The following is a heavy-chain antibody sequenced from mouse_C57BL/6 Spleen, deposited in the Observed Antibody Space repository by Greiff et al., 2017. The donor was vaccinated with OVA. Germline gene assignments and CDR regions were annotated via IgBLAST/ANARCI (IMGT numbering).Heavy chain of an antibody. CDR3: ARKGEKTARATRAMDY. V-gene: IGHV1-9*01. CDR2: ILPGSGST. CDR1: GYTFTGYW. Sequence: LVESGAELMKPGASVKLSCKATGYTFTGYWIEWVKQRPGHGLEWIGEILPGSGSTNYNEKFKGKAPFTADTSSNTAYMQLSSLTTEDSAIYYGARKGEKTARATRAMDYWGQGTSVTVSS. J-gene: IGHJ4*01. D-gene: IGHD3-1*01.